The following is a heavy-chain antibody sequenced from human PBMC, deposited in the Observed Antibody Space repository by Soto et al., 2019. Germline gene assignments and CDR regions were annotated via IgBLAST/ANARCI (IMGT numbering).Heavy chain of an antibody. CDR1: GFTFSRYA. CDR2: ISGSGGTT. J-gene: IGHJ5*02. V-gene: IGHV3-23*01. CDR3: AKDASGYDYFWFDP. D-gene: IGHD5-12*01. Sequence: PGGSLRLSCAASGFTFSRYAMTWVRQAPGKGLEWVSAISGSGGTTYYADSVKGRFTVSRDNSKNTLYLQMNSLRAEDTAVYYCAKDASGYDYFWFDPWGQGTLVTVSS.